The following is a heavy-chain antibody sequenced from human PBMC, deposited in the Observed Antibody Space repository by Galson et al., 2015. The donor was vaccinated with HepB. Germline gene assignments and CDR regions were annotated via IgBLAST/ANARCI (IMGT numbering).Heavy chain of an antibody. Sequence: SLRLSCAASGFTFNNYWMHWLRQAPGKGLVWVSRTSNDGRTTHYADSVKGRFIISRDNAKNMLYLQMNSLRVEYTGLYYCARDNPDYWGQGTLVTVSS. CDR1: GFTFNNYW. J-gene: IGHJ4*02. V-gene: IGHV3-74*01. CDR3: ARDNPDY. CDR2: TSNDGRTT.